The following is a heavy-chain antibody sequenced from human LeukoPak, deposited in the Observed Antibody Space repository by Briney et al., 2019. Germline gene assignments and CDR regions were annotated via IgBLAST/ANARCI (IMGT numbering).Heavy chain of an antibody. V-gene: IGHV4-61*02. CDR1: GGSISSGSYY. CDR2: IYTSGST. Sequence: SQTLSLTWTVSGGSISSGSYYWSWIRQPAGKGLEWIGRIYTSGSTNYNPSLKSRVTISVDTSKNQFSLKLSSVTAADTAVYYCARHLPIHWFDPWGQGTLVTVSS. J-gene: IGHJ5*02. CDR3: ARHLPIHWFDP.